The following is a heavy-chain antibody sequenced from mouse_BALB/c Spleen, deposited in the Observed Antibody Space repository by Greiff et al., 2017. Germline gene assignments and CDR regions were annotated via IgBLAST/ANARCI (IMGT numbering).Heavy chain of an antibody. CDR3: ARNYDYGEGFDY. Sequence: VMLVESGPGLVAPSQSLSITCTVSGFSLSRYSVHWVRQPPGKGLEWLGMIWGGGSTDYNSALKSRLSISKDNSKSQVFLKMNSLQTDDTAMYYCARNYDYGEGFDYWGQGTTLTVSS. V-gene: IGHV2-6-4*01. CDR1: GFSLSRYS. J-gene: IGHJ2*01. D-gene: IGHD2-4*01. CDR2: IWGGGST.